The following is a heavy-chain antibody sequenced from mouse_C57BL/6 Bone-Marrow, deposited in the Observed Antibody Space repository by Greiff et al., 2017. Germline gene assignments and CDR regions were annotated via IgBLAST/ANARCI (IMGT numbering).Heavy chain of an antibody. Sequence: VQLQQSGPELVKPGDSVKISCKASGYSFTGYFMNWVMQSHGKSLEWIGRINPYNGDTFYNQKFKGKATLTVDKSSSTAHMELRSLTFEYSAVYYCARGGDYDYWGQGTTLTVSS. CDR3: ARGGDYDY. CDR2: INPYNGDT. D-gene: IGHD2-13*01. J-gene: IGHJ2*01. V-gene: IGHV1-20*01. CDR1: GYSFTGYF.